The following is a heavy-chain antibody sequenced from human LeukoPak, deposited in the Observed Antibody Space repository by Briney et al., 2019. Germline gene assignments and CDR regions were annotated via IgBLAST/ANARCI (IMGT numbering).Heavy chain of an antibody. D-gene: IGHD2-2*01. Sequence: AGGSLRLSCAASGFTFSSYSMNWVRQAPGKGLEWVSSISSSSSYIYYADSVKGRFTISRDNAKSSLYLQMNSLRAEDTAVYYCANHLACGSTSCPPFDHWGQATLVTVSS. V-gene: IGHV3-21*01. CDR1: GFTFSSYS. CDR2: ISSSSSYI. CDR3: ANHLACGSTSCPPFDH. J-gene: IGHJ4*02.